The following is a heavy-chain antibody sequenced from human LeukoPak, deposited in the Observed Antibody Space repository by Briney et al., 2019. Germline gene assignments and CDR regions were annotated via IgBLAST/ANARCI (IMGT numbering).Heavy chain of an antibody. D-gene: IGHD6-19*01. Sequence: GGSLRLSCAASGFTFSSYGMHWVRQAPGKGLEWVAVIWYDGSNKYYADSVKGRFTISRDNSKNTLYLQMNSLRAEDTAEYYCARDGLGGWQEPFDYWGQGTLVTVSS. CDR1: GFTFSSYG. CDR2: IWYDGSNK. CDR3: ARDGLGGWQEPFDY. J-gene: IGHJ4*02. V-gene: IGHV3-33*01.